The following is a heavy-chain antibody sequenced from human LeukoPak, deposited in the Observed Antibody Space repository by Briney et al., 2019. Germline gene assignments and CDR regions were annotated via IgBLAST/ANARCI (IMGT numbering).Heavy chain of an antibody. CDR1: GFTFSSYG. Sequence: QPGGSLRLSCAASGFTFSSYGMHWVRQAPGKGLEWVAIIQYDGSNKYYADSVKGRFTISRDNSKNTLYLQMNSLRAEDTAVYYCAKEYYDFWSGYYSPGDYYFDYWGQGTLVTVSS. D-gene: IGHD3-3*01. V-gene: IGHV3-30*02. J-gene: IGHJ4*02. CDR2: IQYDGSNK. CDR3: AKEYYDFWSGYYSPGDYYFDY.